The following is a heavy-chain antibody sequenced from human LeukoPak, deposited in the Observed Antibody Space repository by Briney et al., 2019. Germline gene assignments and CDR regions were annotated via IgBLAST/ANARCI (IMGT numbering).Heavy chain of an antibody. CDR3: ARDRGPIQLWSYYFDY. CDR2: ISSSSSTI. J-gene: IGHJ4*02. D-gene: IGHD5-18*01. V-gene: IGHV3-48*01. Sequence: GGSLRLSCAASGFTFSSYEMNWVRQAPGKGLEWVSYISSSSSTIYYADSVKGRFTISRDNAKNSLYLQMNSLRAEDTAVYYCARDRGPIQLWSYYFDYWGQGTLVTVSS. CDR1: GFTFSSYE.